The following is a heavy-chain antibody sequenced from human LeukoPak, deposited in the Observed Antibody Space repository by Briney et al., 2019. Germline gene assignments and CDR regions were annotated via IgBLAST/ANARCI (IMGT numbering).Heavy chain of an antibody. CDR1: GYTFTNYY. Sequence: ASVKVSCKASGYTFTNYYMHWVRQAPGQGLEWMGIINPTTGGTSYAQKLQGRVTMIRDMSTSTVYMGLSSLRSEDTAVYYCARDQFGGNFDFWSGYIDYYFDYWGQGTVVTVSS. J-gene: IGHJ4*02. CDR3: ARDQFGGNFDFWSGYIDYYFDY. D-gene: IGHD3-3*01. CDR2: INPTTGGT. V-gene: IGHV1-46*01.